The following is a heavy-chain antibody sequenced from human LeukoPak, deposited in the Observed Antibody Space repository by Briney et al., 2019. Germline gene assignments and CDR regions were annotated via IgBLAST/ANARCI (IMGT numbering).Heavy chain of an antibody. J-gene: IGHJ4*02. CDR1: GGSISSYY. D-gene: IGHD6-13*01. V-gene: IGHV4-59*01. CDR3: ARVLAAAGYFDY. CDR2: IYYSGST. Sequence: NTSETLSLTCTVSGGSISSYYWSWIRQPPGKGLEWIGYIYYSGSTNYNPSLKSRVTISVDTSKNQFSLKLSSVTAADTAVYYCARVLAAAGYFDYWGQGTLVTVSS.